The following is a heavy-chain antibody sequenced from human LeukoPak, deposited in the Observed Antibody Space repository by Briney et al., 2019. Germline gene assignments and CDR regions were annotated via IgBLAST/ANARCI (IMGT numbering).Heavy chain of an antibody. J-gene: IGHJ4*02. CDR3: ASTLYSGSDYLTQLDY. D-gene: IGHD1-26*01. CDR2: IYYSGST. CDR1: GGSISSYY. V-gene: IGHV4-59*01. Sequence: PSETLSLTCTDPGGSISSYYWRWVRQPPGKGVGRGGYIYYSGSTNYNPSLKSRVTISVDTSKNQFSLKLSSVTAADTAVYYCASTLYSGSDYLTQLDYWGQGTLVTVSS.